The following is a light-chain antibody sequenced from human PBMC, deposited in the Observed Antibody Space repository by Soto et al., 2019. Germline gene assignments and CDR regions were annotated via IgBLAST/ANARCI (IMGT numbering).Light chain of an antibody. Sequence: EIVLTQSPATLSLSPGERATLPCGASQSVSSYLAWYQQKPGQAPRLLIYDASNRATGIPARFSGSGSGTDFTLTISSLEPEDFAVYYCQQRSNWLWTFGQGTKVDIK. CDR2: DAS. V-gene: IGKV3-11*01. CDR3: QQRSNWLWT. CDR1: QSVSSY. J-gene: IGKJ1*01.